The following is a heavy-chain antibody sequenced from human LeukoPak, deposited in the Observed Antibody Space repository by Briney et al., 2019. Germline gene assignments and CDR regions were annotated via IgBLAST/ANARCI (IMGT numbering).Heavy chain of an antibody. CDR2: ISYDGSNK. J-gene: IGHJ4*02. CDR3: AKVAKYYYGSKTYYFFEH. CDR1: GFTFSSYG. V-gene: IGHV3-30*18. D-gene: IGHD3-10*01. Sequence: PGRSLRLSCAASGFTFSSYGMHWVRQAPGKGLEWVAVISYDGSNKYYADSVKGRFTISRDNSKNTLYLQMNSLRVEDTAVYYCAKVAKYYYGSKTYYFFEHWGQGTPVTASS.